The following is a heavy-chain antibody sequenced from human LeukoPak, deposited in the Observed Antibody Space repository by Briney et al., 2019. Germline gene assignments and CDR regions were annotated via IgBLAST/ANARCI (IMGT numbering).Heavy chain of an antibody. J-gene: IGHJ6*03. CDR2: IYYSGST. CDR1: GGSISSSSYY. V-gene: IGHV4-39*07. Sequence: SETLSLTCTVSGGSISSSSYYWGWIRQPPRKGLEWIGSIYYSGSTYYNPSLKSRVTISVDTSKNQFSLKLSSVTAADTAVYYCARERGDYSIQYYYYYMDVWGKGTTVTVSS. CDR3: ARERGDYSIQYYYYYMDV. D-gene: IGHD4-11*01.